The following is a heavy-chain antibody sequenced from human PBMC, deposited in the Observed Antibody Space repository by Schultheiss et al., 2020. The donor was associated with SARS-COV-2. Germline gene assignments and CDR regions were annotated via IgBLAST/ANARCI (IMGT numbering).Heavy chain of an antibody. CDR2: ISYDGSNK. V-gene: IGHV3-30*03. D-gene: IGHD2-15*01. Sequence: GGSLRLSCAASGFTFSSYGMHWVRQAPGKGLEWVAVISYDGSNKYYADSVKGRFTISRDNSKNSLYLQMNSLRAEDTAVYYCASFGLYCSGGSCPDYWGQGTLVTVSS. CDR3: ASFGLYCSGGSCPDY. CDR1: GFTFSSYG. J-gene: IGHJ4*02.